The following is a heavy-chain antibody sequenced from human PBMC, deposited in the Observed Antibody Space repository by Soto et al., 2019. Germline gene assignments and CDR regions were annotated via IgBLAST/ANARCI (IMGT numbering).Heavy chain of an antibody. J-gene: IGHJ6*02. CDR3: IHSRCGGDCLRSYSSHYYYGLDV. CDR1: GFSLNTGGLG. D-gene: IGHD2-21*02. CDR2: IYWDDDK. V-gene: IGHV2-5*02. Sequence: QITLKESGPPLVKPTQTLTLTCSVSGFSLNTGGLGVGWIRQPPGKALEWPALIYWDDDKRYSLFLRNRLSISQDTSTNLAVFTMTNMDPVDAATYYCIHSRCGGDCLRSYSSHYYYGLDVWGQGTTVPVSS.